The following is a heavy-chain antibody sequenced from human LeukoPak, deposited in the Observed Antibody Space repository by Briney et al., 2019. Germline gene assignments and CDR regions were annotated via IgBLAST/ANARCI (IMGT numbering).Heavy chain of an antibody. J-gene: IGHJ6*03. CDR1: GFTFSTYA. V-gene: IGHV3-23*01. CDR2: ISGSDDGT. Sequence: GGSLRLSCAASGFTFSTYAMSWVRQIPGKWLEWVSAISGSDDGTYYADSVKGRFTISRDNAKNSLYLQMNSLRAEDMALYYCARDGSGYSYYYMDVWGKGTTVTISS. D-gene: IGHD5-18*01. CDR3: ARDGSGYSYYYMDV.